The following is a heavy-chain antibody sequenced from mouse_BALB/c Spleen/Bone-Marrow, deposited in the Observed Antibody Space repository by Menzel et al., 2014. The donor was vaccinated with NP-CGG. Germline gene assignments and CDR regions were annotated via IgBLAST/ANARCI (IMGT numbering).Heavy chain of an antibody. CDR2: ISNGGVCT. D-gene: IGHD2-1*01. J-gene: IGHJ4*01. V-gene: IGHV5-12*02. CDR3: ARHPYGNNGAMDY. Sequence: EVQLVESGGGLVQPGGSLKLSCATSGFTFSDYYMYWVRQTPEKRPEWVAYISNGGVCTYYPDTVKGRFTISRDNAEISLYMKMSRLKSENTAMYYSARHPYGNNGAMDYWGQGTSVTVSS. CDR1: GFTFSDYY.